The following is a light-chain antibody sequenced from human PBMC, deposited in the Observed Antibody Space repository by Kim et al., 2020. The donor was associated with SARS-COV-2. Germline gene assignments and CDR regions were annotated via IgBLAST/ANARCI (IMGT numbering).Light chain of an antibody. V-gene: IGKV3-15*01. CDR3: QQYSTWPPYS. CDR2: AAS. J-gene: IGKJ2*03. CDR1: QSLDKN. Sequence: EIVMTQSPATLSVSPGERATLSCRASQSLDKNLAWYQERPGQAPRLLIYAASTRATGIPARFSGTGAGTEFTLTISSLQSEDSAVYYCQQYSTWPPYSFGQGTRLEI.